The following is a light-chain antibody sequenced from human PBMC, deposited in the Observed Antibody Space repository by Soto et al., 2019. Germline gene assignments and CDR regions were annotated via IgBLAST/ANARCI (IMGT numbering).Light chain of an antibody. CDR1: QTIDNT. Sequence: EIVLTQSACTLSRSAGERATLSCGASQTIDNTLAWYQRKPGQAPRLLIYGASPRASGIPARFSGSGYGTEFDLSISSLQSEDFAVYYCQQYNNWPITFGQGTRLEIK. V-gene: IGKV3-15*01. J-gene: IGKJ5*01. CDR2: GAS. CDR3: QQYNNWPIT.